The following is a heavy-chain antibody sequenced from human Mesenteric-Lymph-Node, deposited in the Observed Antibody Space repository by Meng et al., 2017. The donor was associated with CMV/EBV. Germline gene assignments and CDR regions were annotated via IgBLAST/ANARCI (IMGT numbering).Heavy chain of an antibody. D-gene: IGHD2-21*01. CDR3: ARGGLAFCGGDCYRGIDH. V-gene: IGHV4-30-4*08. CDR1: GGSISSYDYF. Sequence: SETLSLTCTVSGGSISSYDYFWTWLRPPPGKGLEWIGYIYYSAGTYYNSSLKSRVAMSIDTSKRTFSLKMTSVTAGDTAVYYCARGGLAFCGGDCYRGIDHWGQGTLVTVSS. CDR2: IYYSAGT. J-gene: IGHJ4*02.